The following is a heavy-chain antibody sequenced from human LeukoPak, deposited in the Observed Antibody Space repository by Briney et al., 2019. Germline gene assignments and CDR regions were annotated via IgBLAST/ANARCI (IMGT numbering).Heavy chain of an antibody. CDR1: GFTFSSYS. D-gene: IGHD5-12*01. V-gene: IGHV3-21*01. CDR2: ISSGSTYI. Sequence: VGSLRLSCAASGFTFSSYSMNWVRQAPGKGPEWVSSISSGSTYIYYADSVKGRFTISRDNAKNSQYLQMNSLRAEDTAVYYCACTSGYDFSSYYYYYMDVWGKGTTVTVSS. CDR3: ACTSGYDFSSYYYYYMDV. J-gene: IGHJ6*03.